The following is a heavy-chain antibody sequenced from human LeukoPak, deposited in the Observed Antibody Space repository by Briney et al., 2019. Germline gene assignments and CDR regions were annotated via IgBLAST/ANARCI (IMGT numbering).Heavy chain of an antibody. Sequence: SVKVSCKASGGTFSSYAISWVRQAPGQGLEWMGGIIPIFGTANYAQKFQGRVTMTTDTSTSTAYMELRSLRSDDTAVYYCARVETTVSYWYFDLWGRGTLVTVSS. V-gene: IGHV1-69*05. CDR2: IIPIFGTA. CDR3: ARVETTVSYWYFDL. J-gene: IGHJ2*01. D-gene: IGHD4-17*01. CDR1: GGTFSSYA.